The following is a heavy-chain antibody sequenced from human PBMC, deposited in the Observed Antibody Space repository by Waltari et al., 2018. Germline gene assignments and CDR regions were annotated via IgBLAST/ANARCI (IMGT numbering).Heavy chain of an antibody. J-gene: IGHJ3*01. CDR2: IYPGDSDT. D-gene: IGHD3-16*01. CDR3: ASSILGYSPFDTFDL. V-gene: IGHV5-51*01. CDR1: GYSFTSHW. Sequence: EVQLVQSGAEVKKPGESLKISCKGSGYSFTSHWIGWVRQMPGKGLEWMGIIYPGDSDTRYSPSFQGQVTISADKSISTAYLQWNSLRASDTAMYYCASSILGYSPFDTFDLWGQGTMVTVSS.